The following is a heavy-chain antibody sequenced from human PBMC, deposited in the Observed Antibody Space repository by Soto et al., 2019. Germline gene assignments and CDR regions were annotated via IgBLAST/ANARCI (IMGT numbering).Heavy chain of an antibody. CDR3: PQIYCSGSWGWYFHS. V-gene: IGHV2-5*02. D-gene: IGHD1-26*01. CDR2: VFWDDGE. Sequence: QITLRESGPSLVKPTETLTLTCTFSGFSLTTTGVGVGWIRQPPGKALEWLAVVFWDDGERYSPSLKSRGTXAXAXSXXQVVLTMTNMDPVDTATYYCPQIYCSGSWGWYFHSWGQGTLVTVSS. CDR1: GFSLTTTGVG. J-gene: IGHJ4*02.